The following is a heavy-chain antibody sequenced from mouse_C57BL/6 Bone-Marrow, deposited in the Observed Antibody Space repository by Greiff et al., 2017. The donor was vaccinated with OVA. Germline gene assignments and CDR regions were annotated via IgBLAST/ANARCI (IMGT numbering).Heavy chain of an antibody. CDR2: ISDGGSYT. V-gene: IGHV5-4*03. CDR3: ASLYYYGFFV. D-gene: IGHD1-1*01. CDR1: GFTFSSYA. J-gene: IGHJ1*03. Sequence: EVKLMESGGGLVKPGGSLKLSCAASGFTFSSYAMSWVRQTPEKRLEWVATISDGGSYTYYPDNVKGRFTISRDNAKNNLYLQMSHLKSEDTAMYYCASLYYYGFFVWGTGTTVTVSS.